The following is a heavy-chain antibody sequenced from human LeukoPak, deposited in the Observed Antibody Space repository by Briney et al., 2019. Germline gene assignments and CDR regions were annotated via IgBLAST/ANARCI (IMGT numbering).Heavy chain of an antibody. V-gene: IGHV3-33*01. D-gene: IGHD2-2*02. CDR1: GFTFSSYG. CDR2: IWYDGSNK. CDR3: ARDQGLGSITSCYTNYYGMDV. Sequence: GRSLRLSCAASGFTFSSYGVHWVRHARGKGREWVEVIWYDGSNKYYADSVKGRFTISRDNSKNTLYLQMHSLRAEDTAVYYRARDQGLGSITSCYTNYYGMDVWGQGTTVTVSS. J-gene: IGHJ6*02.